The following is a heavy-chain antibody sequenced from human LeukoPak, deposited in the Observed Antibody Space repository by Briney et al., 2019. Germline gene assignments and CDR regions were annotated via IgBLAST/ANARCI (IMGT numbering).Heavy chain of an antibody. Sequence: ASVKVSCKASGYTFTGYYMHWVRQAHGQGLEWMGRINPNSGGTNYAQKFQGSVTMTRDTSISTAYMELSRLRSDDTAVYYCARRPMVRGVSLFGDDYWGQGTLVTVSS. J-gene: IGHJ4*02. CDR1: GYTFTGYY. D-gene: IGHD3-10*01. CDR2: INPNSGGT. V-gene: IGHV1-2*06. CDR3: ARRPMVRGVSLFGDDY.